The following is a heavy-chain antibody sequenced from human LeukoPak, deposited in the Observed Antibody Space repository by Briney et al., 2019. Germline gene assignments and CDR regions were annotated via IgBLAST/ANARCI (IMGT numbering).Heavy chain of an antibody. CDR1: GFTFSRHD. D-gene: IGHD1-26*01. J-gene: IGHJ4*02. CDR3: AKGIRGSYYYFGF. CDR2: VWSDATTK. V-gene: IGHV3-33*06. Sequence: GGSLRLSCAASGFTFSRHDMHWVRQAPGKGLEWLSVVWSDATTKDYADSLEGRFTTSRDNSRNTVYLQMNNLRDEDTAVYYCAKGIRGSYYYFGFWGQGTLVTVSS.